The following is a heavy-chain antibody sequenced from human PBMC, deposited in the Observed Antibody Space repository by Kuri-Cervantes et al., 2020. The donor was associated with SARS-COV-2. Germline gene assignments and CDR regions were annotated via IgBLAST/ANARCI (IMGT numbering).Heavy chain of an antibody. Sequence: LRLSCAASGFTFSSYSMNWIRQPPGKALEWLARIDWDDDKYYSTSLKTRLTISKDTSKNQVVLTMTNMDPVDTATYYCARNRQGIADDYWGQGTLVTVSS. V-gene: IGHV2-70*11. CDR2: IDWDDDK. D-gene: IGHD6-13*01. CDR1: GFTFSSYSM. CDR3: ARNRQGIADDY. J-gene: IGHJ4*02.